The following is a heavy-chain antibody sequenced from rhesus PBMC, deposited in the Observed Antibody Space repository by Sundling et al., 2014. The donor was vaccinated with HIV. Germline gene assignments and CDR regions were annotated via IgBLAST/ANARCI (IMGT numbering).Heavy chain of an antibody. CDR3: ARHINSASYVYVSAFDL. CDR2: IYGTGGST. V-gene: IGHV4-169*01. D-gene: IGHD3-16*01. Sequence: QLQLQESGPGLVKPSETLSVTCAVSGGSISSNYWSWIRQAPGKGLEWIGYIYGTGGSTNYNPSLYSRVTLSVDTSKNQFSLKLSSVTAADTAVYYCARHINSASYVYVSAFDLWGQGVRVTVSS. CDR1: GGSISSNY. J-gene: IGHJ3*01.